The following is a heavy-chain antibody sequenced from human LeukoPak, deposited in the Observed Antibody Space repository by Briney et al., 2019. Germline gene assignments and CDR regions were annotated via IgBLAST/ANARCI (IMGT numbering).Heavy chain of an antibody. D-gene: IGHD6-13*01. J-gene: IGHJ1*01. Sequence: ASVKVSCKVSGYTLTELSMHWVRQAPGKGLEWMGGFDPEDGETIYAQKFQGRVTMTGDTSTDTAYMELSSLRSEDTAVYYCATSGPSPTAGTRYFQHWGQGTLVTVSS. CDR3: ATSGPSPTAGTRYFQH. CDR1: GYTLTELS. CDR2: FDPEDGET. V-gene: IGHV1-24*01.